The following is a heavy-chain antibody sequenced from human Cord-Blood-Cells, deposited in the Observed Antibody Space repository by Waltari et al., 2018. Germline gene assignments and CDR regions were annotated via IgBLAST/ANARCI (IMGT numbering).Heavy chain of an antibody. Sequence: QVQLQQWGAGLLKPSETLSLTCAVYGGSFSGYYWSWIRQPPGKGLEWIGEINHSGRTNYNPSLKSRVTISVDTSKNQFSLKLSSVTAADTAVYYCARVVDYYDSSGYYYFDYWGQGTLVTVSS. CDR2: INHSGRT. D-gene: IGHD3-22*01. CDR1: GGSFSGYY. V-gene: IGHV4-34*01. CDR3: ARVVDYYDSSGYYYFDY. J-gene: IGHJ4*02.